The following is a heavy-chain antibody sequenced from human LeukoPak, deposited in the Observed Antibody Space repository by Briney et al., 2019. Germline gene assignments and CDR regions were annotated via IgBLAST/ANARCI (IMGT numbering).Heavy chain of an antibody. CDR1: GFTFSSYG. J-gene: IGHJ4*02. D-gene: IGHD6-6*01. Sequence: GSLRLSCAASGFTFSSYGMHWVRQAPGKGLEWVAVIWYDGSNKYYADSVKGRFTISRDNSKNTLYLQMNSLRAEDTAVYYCARAEAAVAARALGYWAQGTRVPVSS. CDR3: ARAEAAVAARALGY. V-gene: IGHV3-33*01. CDR2: IWYDGSNK.